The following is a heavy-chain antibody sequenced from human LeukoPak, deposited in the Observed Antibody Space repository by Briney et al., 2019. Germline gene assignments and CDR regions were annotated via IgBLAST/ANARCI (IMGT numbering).Heavy chain of an antibody. CDR1: GGTFSSYA. CDR3: ARDLPTYRRASYNAFDI. V-gene: IGHV1-69*06. D-gene: IGHD3-10*01. Sequence: SVTVSCKASGGTFSSYAISWVRQAPGQGREWMGGIIPIFGTAKYAQNFQGRVTITADKSTSTAYMELSSLRSEDTAVYYCARDLPTYRRASYNAFDIWGQGTMVTVSS. CDR2: IIPIFGTA. J-gene: IGHJ3*02.